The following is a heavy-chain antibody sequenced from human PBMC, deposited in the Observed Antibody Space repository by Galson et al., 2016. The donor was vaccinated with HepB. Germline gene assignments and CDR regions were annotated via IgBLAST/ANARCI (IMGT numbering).Heavy chain of an antibody. Sequence: CAISGDSVSSNSAAWNWIRHSPSRGLEWLGRTFYRSIWSSDYAVYVKGRLTINADTSRNPFSLQLNSVTPEDTAIYYCARGLSDDWYVGYFDFWVQGTLVTVSS. V-gene: IGHV6-1*01. CDR1: GDSVSSNSAA. CDR3: ARGLSDDWYVGYFDF. D-gene: IGHD3-3*01. J-gene: IGHJ4*02. CDR2: TFYRSIWSS.